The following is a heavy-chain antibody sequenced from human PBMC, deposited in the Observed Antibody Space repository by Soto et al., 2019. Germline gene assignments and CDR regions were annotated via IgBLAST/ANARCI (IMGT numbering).Heavy chain of an antibody. V-gene: IGHV3-30*18. CDR2: ISYDGSNK. CDR1: GFPFSSFC. Sequence: PWGSPRLSCAASGFPFSSFCMHWVRQAPGKGLEGVAVISYDGSNKYYADSVKGRFTISRDNSKNTLYLQMNSLRAEDTAVYYCAKTDNLNYYDSSGYYPLFDYWGQGTLVTVSS. J-gene: IGHJ4*02. CDR3: AKTDNLNYYDSSGYYPLFDY. D-gene: IGHD3-22*01.